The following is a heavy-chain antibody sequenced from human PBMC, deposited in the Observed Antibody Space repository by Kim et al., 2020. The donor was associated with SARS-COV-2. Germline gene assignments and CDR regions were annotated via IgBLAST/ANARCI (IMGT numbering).Heavy chain of an antibody. V-gene: IGHV4-34*01. D-gene: IGHD3-16*01. J-gene: IGHJ4*02. CDR3: ARGDLQGLGNFDY. CDR1: GGSFSGYY. CDR2: INHSGST. Sequence: SETLSLTCAVYGGSFSGYYWSWIRQPPGKGLEWIGEINHSGSTNYNPSLKSRVTISVDTSKNQFSLKLSSVTAADTAVYYCARGDLQGLGNFDYWGQGTLVTVSS.